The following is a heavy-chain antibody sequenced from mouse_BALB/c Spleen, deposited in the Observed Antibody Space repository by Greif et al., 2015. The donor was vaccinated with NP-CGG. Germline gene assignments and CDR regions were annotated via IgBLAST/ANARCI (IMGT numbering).Heavy chain of an antibody. D-gene: IGHD2-4*01. CDR2: ISSGSSTI. J-gene: IGHJ3*01. CDR1: GFTFSSFG. CDR3: ARRDYDDPAWFAY. Sequence: EVMLVESGGGLVQPGGSRKLSCAASGFTFSSFGMHWVRQAPEKGLEWVAYISSGSSTIYYADTVKGRFTISRDNPKNALFLQMTSLRSEDTAMYYCARRDYDDPAWFAYWGQGTLVTVSA. V-gene: IGHV5-17*02.